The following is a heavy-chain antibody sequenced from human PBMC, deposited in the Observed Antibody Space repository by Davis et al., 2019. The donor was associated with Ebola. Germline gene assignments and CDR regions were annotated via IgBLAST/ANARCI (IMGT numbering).Heavy chain of an antibody. J-gene: IGHJ4*02. D-gene: IGHD6-19*01. CDR2: IDFDGSVR. Sequence: GESLKIPCAASGFAFKTFWMHWVRQVPGKGLEWVARIDFDGSVREYADSVKGRFTISRDNAENTVYLQMDSLRVEDTAVYYCARVGGGSDWSWYFDYWGQGTLVTVSS. CDR3: ARVGGGSDWSWYFDY. V-gene: IGHV3-74*03. CDR1: GFAFKTFW.